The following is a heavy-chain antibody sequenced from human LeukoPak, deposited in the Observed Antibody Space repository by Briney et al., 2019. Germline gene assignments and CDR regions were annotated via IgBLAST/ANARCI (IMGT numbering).Heavy chain of an antibody. V-gene: IGHV3-23*01. Sequence: GGSLRLSCAASGFTFSTFGMSWVRQAPGKGLEWVSGISGNGGSTYYADSVKGRFTIFRDNSQNSLYLQMNSLRAEDTAVYYCARALSSGIDYWGQGTLVTVSS. CDR1: GFTFSTFG. J-gene: IGHJ4*02. D-gene: IGHD2/OR15-2a*01. CDR3: ARALSSGIDY. CDR2: ISGNGGST.